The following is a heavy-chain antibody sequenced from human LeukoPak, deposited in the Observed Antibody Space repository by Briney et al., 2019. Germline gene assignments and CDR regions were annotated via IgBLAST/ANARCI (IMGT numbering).Heavy chain of an antibody. D-gene: IGHD3-3*01. V-gene: IGHV3-23*01. CDR2: ISGSGGST. CDR3: AKDTIFGVVIMSYFDY. CDR1: GFTFSSYA. Sequence: GGSLRLYCAASGFTFSSYAMGWVRQAPGKGLEWVSAISGSGGSTYYADSVKGRFTISRDNSKNTLYLQMNSLRAEDTAVYYCAKDTIFGVVIMSYFDYWGQGTLVTVSS. J-gene: IGHJ4*02.